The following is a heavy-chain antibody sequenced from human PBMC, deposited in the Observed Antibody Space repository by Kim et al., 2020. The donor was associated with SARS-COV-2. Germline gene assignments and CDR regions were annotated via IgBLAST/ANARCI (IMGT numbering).Heavy chain of an antibody. J-gene: IGHJ4*02. Sequence: GASLKISCKVSGDSFITNWIGWVRQMPGKGLEWMGIIYPGDSDTRYSPSFQGQVTISVDKSIDTAYLQWSSLKASDTAMYYCARRLLFGGLIPTPDFDNWGQGTLVTVSS. CDR3: ARRLLFGGLIPTPDFDN. D-gene: IGHD3-16*01. CDR1: GDSFITNW. V-gene: IGHV5-51*01. CDR2: IYPGDSDT.